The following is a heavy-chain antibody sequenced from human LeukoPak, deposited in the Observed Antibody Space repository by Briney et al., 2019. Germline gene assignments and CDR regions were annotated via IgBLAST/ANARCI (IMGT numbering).Heavy chain of an antibody. CDR2: IRSKSSGGTT. J-gene: IGHJ4*02. V-gene: IGHV3-49*03. CDR3: TVISGDY. CDR1: GFTFSSYA. Sequence: PGGSLRLSCAASGFTFSSYAMSWFRQAPGKGLEWVGFIRSKSSGGTTEYAASVKGRFTISRDDSKSIAYLQMNSLKTEDTAVYYCTVISGDYWGQGTLVTVSS. D-gene: IGHD2-21*01.